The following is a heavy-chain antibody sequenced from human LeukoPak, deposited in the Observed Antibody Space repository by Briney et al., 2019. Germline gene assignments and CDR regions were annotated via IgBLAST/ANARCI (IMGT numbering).Heavy chain of an antibody. CDR2: IYYSGST. V-gene: IGHV4-59*12. Sequence: AETLSLTCTVSGGSISSYYWGWIRQPPGKGLEWIGYIYYSGSTNSNPSLKSRVTISVDTSKNQFSLKRRSVTAADPAVYYCERPAHYMEAWGKGTTVTVS. J-gene: IGHJ6*03. CDR1: GGSISSYY. CDR3: ERPAHYMEA.